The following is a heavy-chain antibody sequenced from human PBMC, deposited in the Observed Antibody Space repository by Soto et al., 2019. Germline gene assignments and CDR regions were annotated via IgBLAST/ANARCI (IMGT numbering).Heavy chain of an antibody. CDR2: ISYDGSNK. D-gene: IGHD3-10*01. CDR3: ARDIGYYGSGSQTR. Sequence: LSLTCAASGFTFSSYAMHWVRQAPGKGLEWVAVISYDGSNKYYADSVKGRFTISRDNSKNTLYLQMNSLRAEDTAVYYCARDIGYYGSGSQTRWGQGTLVTVSS. J-gene: IGHJ4*02. V-gene: IGHV3-30-3*01. CDR1: GFTFSSYA.